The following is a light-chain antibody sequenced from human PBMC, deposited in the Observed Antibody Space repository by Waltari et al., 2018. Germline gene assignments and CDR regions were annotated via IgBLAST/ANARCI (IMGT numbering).Light chain of an antibody. CDR2: WAS. Sequence: DIVMTQSPDSLAVSLGERATINCKSSQSVLYSSNHKNYLAWYQQKPGRPPKLLIYWASTRESGVPDRFSGSGSGTDFTLTISSLQAEDVAVYYCQQYYSTTLTFGGGTKVEIK. J-gene: IGKJ4*01. CDR1: QSVLYSSNHKNY. V-gene: IGKV4-1*01. CDR3: QQYYSTTLT.